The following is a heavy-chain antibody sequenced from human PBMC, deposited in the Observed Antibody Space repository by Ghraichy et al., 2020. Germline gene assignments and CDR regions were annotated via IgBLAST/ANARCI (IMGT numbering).Heavy chain of an antibody. J-gene: IGHJ4*02. CDR1: GFTFTKAW. CDR2: IKSKADGGTI. V-gene: IGHV3-15*01. Sequence: GGSLRLSCAASGFTFTKAWMSWVRQAPGKGLEWVGRIKSKADGGTIDYAAPVKGRFIISRDDLTNTLYLQMNSLKIEDTAIYYCLSATSGAFDYWGQGALVTVSS. D-gene: IGHD2/OR15-2a*01. CDR3: LSATSGAFDY.